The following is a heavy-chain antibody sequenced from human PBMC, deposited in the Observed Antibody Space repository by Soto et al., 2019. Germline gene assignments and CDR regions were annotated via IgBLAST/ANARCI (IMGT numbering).Heavy chain of an antibody. CDR1: GYTFTSYY. D-gene: IGHD6-19*01. CDR3: AGGSVEGRRFDY. J-gene: IGHJ4*02. CDR2: INPSVGST. V-gene: IGHV1-46*01. Sequence: QVQLVQSGAEVKKPGASVKVSCKASGYTFTSYYIHWVRQAPGQGLEWMGIINPSVGSTSYAQKFQGRVTMTRDRSTSTVYMELSSLRSEDTAVYYCAGGSVEGRRFDYWGQGTLVTVSS.